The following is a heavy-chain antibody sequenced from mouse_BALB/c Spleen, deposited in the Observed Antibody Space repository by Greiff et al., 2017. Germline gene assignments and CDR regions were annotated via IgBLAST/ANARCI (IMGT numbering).Heavy chain of an antibody. D-gene: IGHD2-1*01. CDR2: ISSGGGST. CDR3: ARRDGNYWYFDV. Sequence: EVMLVESGGGLVKPGGSLKLSCAASGFAFSSYDMSWVRQTPEKRLEWVAYISSGGGSTYYPDTVKGRFTISRDNAKNTLYLQMSSLKSEDTAMYYCARRDGNYWYFDVWGAGTTVTVSS. CDR1: GFAFSSYD. J-gene: IGHJ1*01. V-gene: IGHV5-12-1*01.